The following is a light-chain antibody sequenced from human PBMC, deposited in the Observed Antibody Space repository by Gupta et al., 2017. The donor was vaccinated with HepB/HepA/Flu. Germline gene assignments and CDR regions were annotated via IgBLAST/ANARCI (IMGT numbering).Light chain of an antibody. Sequence: DIQMTQSPSTLSASVGDRVTITCRASQSISSWLAWYQQKPGKAPKLLIYKASSLESGVPSRFSGRGSGTEFTLTISSLQPDDFATYYFKQYNSCWTFGQGTKVEIK. V-gene: IGKV1-5*03. CDR1: QSISSW. CDR2: KAS. CDR3: KQYNSCWT. J-gene: IGKJ1*01.